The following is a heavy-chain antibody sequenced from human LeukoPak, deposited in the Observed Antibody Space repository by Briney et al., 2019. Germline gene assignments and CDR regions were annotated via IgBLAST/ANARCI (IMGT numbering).Heavy chain of an antibody. CDR1: GGSVSSGSYY. D-gene: IGHD6-13*01. J-gene: IGHJ4*02. CDR2: IYYSGST. CDR3: ARSSSSWYFF. V-gene: IGHV4-61*01. Sequence: SETLSLTCTVSGGSVSSGSYYWSWIRQPPGKGLEWIGFIYYSGSTNYNPSLKSRVTISVDTSKNQFSLKLSSVTAADTAVYYCARSSSSWYFFWGQGTLVTVSS.